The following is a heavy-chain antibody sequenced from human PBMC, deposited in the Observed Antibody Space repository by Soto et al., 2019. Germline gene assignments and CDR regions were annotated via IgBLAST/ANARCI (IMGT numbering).Heavy chain of an antibody. V-gene: IGHV1-18*04. Sequence: ASVKVSCKASGYTFTGYYMHWVRQAPGQGLEWMGWISAYNGNTNYAQKLQGRVTMTTDTSTSTAYMELRSLRSDDTAVYYCAREDFWSGYYYFDYWGQGTLVTVSS. D-gene: IGHD3-3*01. CDR3: AREDFWSGYYYFDY. CDR1: GYTFTGYY. CDR2: ISAYNGNT. J-gene: IGHJ4*02.